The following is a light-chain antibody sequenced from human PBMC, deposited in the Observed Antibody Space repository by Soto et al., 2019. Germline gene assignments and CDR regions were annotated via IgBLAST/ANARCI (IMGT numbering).Light chain of an antibody. CDR3: QKYNSAPPVT. Sequence: DIQMTQSPSSLSASVGDRVTITCRASQGISNYLAWYQQKPGKVPKLLIYAASTLQSGVPSRFSGSGSGTDFTLTFTSLQPEDVATYYCQKYNSAPPVTFGGGTKVEIK. V-gene: IGKV1-27*01. CDR2: AAS. J-gene: IGKJ4*01. CDR1: QGISNY.